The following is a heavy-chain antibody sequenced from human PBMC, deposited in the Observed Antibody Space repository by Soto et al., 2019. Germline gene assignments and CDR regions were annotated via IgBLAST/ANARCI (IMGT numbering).Heavy chain of an antibody. CDR3: ATEKSRDYYYPAMDV. J-gene: IGHJ6*02. Sequence: GGSLRLSCAASGFTFSNYAMHWVRQAPGKGLEWLAVISQDKTTKYYADSVKGRCTISRDNSKNMLYLQVNSLTTDDTAVYYCATEKSRDYYYPAMDVWGQGTTVKVSS. CDR1: GFTFSNYA. CDR2: ISQDKTTK. V-gene: IGHV3-30-3*01.